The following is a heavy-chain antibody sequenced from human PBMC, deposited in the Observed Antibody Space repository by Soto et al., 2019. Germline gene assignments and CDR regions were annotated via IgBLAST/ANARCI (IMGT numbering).Heavy chain of an antibody. CDR1: GYTFTSYD. D-gene: IGHD3-22*01. CDR3: ARDKRAPYDSSGYYSNDY. CDR2: MNPNSGNT. Sequence: ASVKVSCKASGYTFTSYDINWVRQATGQGLEWMGLMNPNSGNTGYAQKFQGRVTMTRDTSTSTVYMELSSLRSEDTALFYCARDKRAPYDSSGYYSNDYWGQGTLVTVPS. J-gene: IGHJ4*02. V-gene: IGHV1-8*01.